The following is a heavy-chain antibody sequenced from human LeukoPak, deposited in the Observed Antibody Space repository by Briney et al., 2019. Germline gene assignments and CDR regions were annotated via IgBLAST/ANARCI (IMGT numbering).Heavy chain of an antibody. V-gene: IGHV3-9*01. Sequence: PGGSLRLSCAASGFTFSNYAMHWVRQAPGKGLEWVSGISWNSGSIGYADSVKGRFTISRDNAKNSLYLQMNSLRAEDTALYYCAKSPGSGGFDYWGQGTLVTVSS. D-gene: IGHD3-16*01. J-gene: IGHJ4*02. CDR3: AKSPGSGGFDY. CDR2: ISWNSGSI. CDR1: GFTFSNYA.